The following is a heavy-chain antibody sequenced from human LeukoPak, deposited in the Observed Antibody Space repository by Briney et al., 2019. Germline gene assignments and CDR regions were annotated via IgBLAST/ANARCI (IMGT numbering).Heavy chain of an antibody. V-gene: IGHV1-69*13. CDR3: ARGFVSGSYFFDY. Sequence: SVKVSCKASGGTFSSYAISWVRQAPGQGLEWTGGIIPFFGTANYAQKFQGRVTITADESTSTAYMELSSLRSEDTAVYYCARGFVSGSYFFDYWGQGTLVTVSS. CDR2: IIPFFGTA. CDR1: GGTFSSYA. J-gene: IGHJ4*02. D-gene: IGHD1-26*01.